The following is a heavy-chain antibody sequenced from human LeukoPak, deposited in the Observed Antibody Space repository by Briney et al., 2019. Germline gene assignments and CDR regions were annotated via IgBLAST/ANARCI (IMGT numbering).Heavy chain of an antibody. Sequence: PGGSLRLSCAASGFTVSSNYMSWVRQAPGKGLEWVANIKQDGSEKYYVDSVKGRFTISRDNAKNSLYLQMNSLRAEDTAVYYCARDYRWAFFDYWGQGTLVTVSS. CDR1: GFTVSSNY. CDR3: ARDYRWAFFDY. D-gene: IGHD3-16*02. CDR2: IKQDGSEK. J-gene: IGHJ4*02. V-gene: IGHV3-7*01.